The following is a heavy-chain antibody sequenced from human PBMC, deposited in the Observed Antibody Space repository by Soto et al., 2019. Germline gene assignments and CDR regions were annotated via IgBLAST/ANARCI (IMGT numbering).Heavy chain of an antibody. Sequence: QITLKESGPTLVKPTQTLTLTCTFSGFSLSTSGVGVGWIRQPPGKALEWLAVVYWDDTKHYSPSLKSRLTITKDTSKTQVVLTMTTMDPVDTATYFCAHKGYGDYPLDYWGQGTLVTVSS. CDR1: GFSLSTSGVG. CDR2: VYWDDTK. D-gene: IGHD4-17*01. V-gene: IGHV2-5*02. J-gene: IGHJ4*02. CDR3: AHKGYGDYPLDY.